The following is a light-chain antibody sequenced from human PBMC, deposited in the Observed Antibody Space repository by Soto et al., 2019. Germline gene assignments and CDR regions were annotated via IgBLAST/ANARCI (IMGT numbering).Light chain of an antibody. CDR1: QSVSDK. CDR3: QHYNYWPYT. Sequence: EIVMTQSPATVSVSPGERATLSCRASQSVSDKLAWYQQKPGQAPRLLIYHASARATGIPARFSGSGSGTDFTLTISSLQSEDFAVYYCQHYNYWPYTFGQGTKVDIK. CDR2: HAS. J-gene: IGKJ2*01. V-gene: IGKV3-15*01.